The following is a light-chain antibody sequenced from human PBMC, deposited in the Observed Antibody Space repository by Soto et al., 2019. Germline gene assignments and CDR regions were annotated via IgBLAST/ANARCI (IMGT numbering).Light chain of an antibody. CDR2: YNN. V-gene: IGLV1-51*01. CDR1: SSNIGNNY. J-gene: IGLJ2*01. CDR3: GTWDSSLSAVV. Sequence: QSVLTQPPSVSAAPGQKVTISCSGSSSNIGNNYVSWYQQLPGTAPKLLIYYNNKRPSGIPDRFSGSKSGTSATLGITGLQTGDEADDYCGTWDSSLSAVVFGGGTKLTVL.